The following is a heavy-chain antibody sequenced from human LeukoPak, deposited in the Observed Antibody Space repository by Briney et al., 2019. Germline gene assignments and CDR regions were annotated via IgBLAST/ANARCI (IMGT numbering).Heavy chain of an antibody. D-gene: IGHD3-3*01. CDR1: GFTLSNYW. CDR3: VRGSLASGVVVYYYYYLDV. CDR2: INTDGSIT. J-gene: IGHJ6*03. Sequence: GGSLRLSCAASGFTLSNYWMHWVRQTPGKGLVWVSRINTDGSITTYADSVKGRFTISRDNAKNTLYLQMNSLSAEDTAVYYCVRGSLASGVVVYYYYYLDVWGKGTTVTVSS. V-gene: IGHV3-74*01.